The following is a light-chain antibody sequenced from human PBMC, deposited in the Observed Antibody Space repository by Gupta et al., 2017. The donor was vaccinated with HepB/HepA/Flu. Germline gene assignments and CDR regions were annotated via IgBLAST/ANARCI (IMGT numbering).Light chain of an antibody. CDR2: DVS. CDR1: SSDVGRYNY. J-gene: IGLJ2*01. CDR3: SSYTTSRDVL. V-gene: IGLV2-14*03. Sequence: PXSXSXXXXXSXTISXTGTSSDVGRYNYVSWYQQHPGKAPKLIIYDVSYRPSGVSDRFSGSKSGNTASLSISGLQAEDEADYYCSSYTTSRDVLFGGGTKLTVL.